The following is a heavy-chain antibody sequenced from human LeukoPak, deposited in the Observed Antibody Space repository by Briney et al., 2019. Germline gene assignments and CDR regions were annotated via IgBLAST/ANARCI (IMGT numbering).Heavy chain of an antibody. CDR1: GFIFSSYW. D-gene: IGHD4-17*01. J-gene: IGHJ4*02. Sequence: GGSLRLSCAASGFIFSSYWIHWVRQAPGKGLVWVSRINPDGSSTTYADSVRRRFNISRDNAKNSLYLQMNSLRAEDTAVYYCARTNDYGDYFDYWGQGTLVTVSS. CDR2: INPDGSST. CDR3: ARTNDYGDYFDY. V-gene: IGHV3-74*01.